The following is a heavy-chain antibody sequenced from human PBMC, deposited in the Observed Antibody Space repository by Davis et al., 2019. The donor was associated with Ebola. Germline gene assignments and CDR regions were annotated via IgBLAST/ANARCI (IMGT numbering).Heavy chain of an antibody. Sequence: GGSLRLSCAASGFTFSSYAMHWVRQAPGKGLEWVAVISYDGSNKYYADSVKGRFTISRDNSKNTLYLQMNSLRAEDTAVYYCARDFEVSFGGMDVWGKGTTVTVSS. CDR3: ARDFEVSFGGMDV. J-gene: IGHJ6*04. CDR1: GFTFSSYA. D-gene: IGHD3-16*01. V-gene: IGHV3-30*14. CDR2: ISYDGSNK.